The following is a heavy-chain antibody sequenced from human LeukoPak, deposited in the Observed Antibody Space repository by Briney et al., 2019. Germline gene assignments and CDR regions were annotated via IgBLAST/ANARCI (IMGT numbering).Heavy chain of an antibody. D-gene: IGHD3-3*01. CDR1: GGSISSSSYY. CDR3: ARGLIHTNYDFWSGYYSYYYYYMDV. J-gene: IGHJ6*03. Sequence: SETLSLTCTVSGGSISSSSYYWGWIRQPPGKGLEWIGSIYYSGSTYYNPSLKSRVTISLDTSKNQFSLKLSSVTAADTAVYYCARGLIHTNYDFWSGYYSYYYYYMDVWGKGTTVTVSS. CDR2: IYYSGST. V-gene: IGHV4-39*07.